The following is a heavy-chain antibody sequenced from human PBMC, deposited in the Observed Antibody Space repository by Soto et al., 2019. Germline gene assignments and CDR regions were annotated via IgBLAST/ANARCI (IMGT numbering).Heavy chain of an antibody. CDR3: AKXXXXXXXXXDCYSRYYFDY. D-gene: IGHD2-21*02. CDR2: ISSDGSNK. Sequence: QVQLVESGGGVVQPGRSLRLSCAASGFTFSSYGMHWVRQAPGKGLEWVAVISSDGSNKYYADSVKGRFTISRDNSKNTLYLQMNSLRAEDTAVYYCAKXXXXXXXXXDCYSRYYFDYWGQGTL. J-gene: IGHJ4*02. V-gene: IGHV3-30*18. CDR1: GFTFSSYG.